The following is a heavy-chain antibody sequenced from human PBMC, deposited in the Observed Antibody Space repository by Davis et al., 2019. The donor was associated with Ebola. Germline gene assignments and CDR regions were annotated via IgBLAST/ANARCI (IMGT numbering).Heavy chain of an antibody. CDR1: GGSFSGYY. J-gene: IGHJ5*02. V-gene: IGHV4-34*01. CDR2: INHSGST. Sequence: SETLSLTCAVYGGSFSGYYWSWIRQPPGKGLEWIGEINHSGSTNYNPSLKSRVTISVDTSKNQFSLKLSSVPAADTAVYYWARGIGGAVGWFDPWGQGTLVTVSS. CDR3: ARGIGGAVGWFDP. D-gene: IGHD3-16*01.